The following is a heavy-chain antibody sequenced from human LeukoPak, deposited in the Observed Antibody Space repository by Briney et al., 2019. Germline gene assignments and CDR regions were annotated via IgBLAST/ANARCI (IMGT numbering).Heavy chain of an antibody. CDR2: IYTGGST. J-gene: IGHJ4*02. D-gene: IGHD2-2*01. Sequence: GGSLRLSCAASGFTVSSNYMSWVRQAPGKGLEWVSVIYTGGSTYYADSVRGRFTISRDNSKNTVYLQMNSLRAEDTAMYYCAKDQPRAYFDYWGQGTLVTVSS. V-gene: IGHV3-66*01. CDR3: AKDQPRAYFDY. CDR1: GFTVSSNY.